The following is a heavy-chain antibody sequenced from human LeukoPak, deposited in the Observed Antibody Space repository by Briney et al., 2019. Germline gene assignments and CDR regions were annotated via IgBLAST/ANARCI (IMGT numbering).Heavy chain of an antibody. J-gene: IGHJ4*02. D-gene: IGHD6-19*01. CDR2: IIPIFGTA. CDR3: ARVGGSSSGWTNFDY. Sequence: SVKVSCKASGYTFTSYAISWVRQAPGQGLEWMGGIIPIFGTANYAQKFQGRVTITADESTSTAYMELSSLRSEDTAVYYCARVGGSSSGWTNFDYWGQGTLVTVSS. CDR1: GYTFTSYA. V-gene: IGHV1-69*13.